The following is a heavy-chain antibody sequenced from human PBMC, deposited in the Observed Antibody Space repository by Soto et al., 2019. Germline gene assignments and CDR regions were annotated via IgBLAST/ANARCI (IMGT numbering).Heavy chain of an antibody. V-gene: IGHV3-30*18. CDR2: ITYDGSFQ. CDR1: GFNFDNYG. D-gene: IGHD1-7*01. J-gene: IGHJ4*02. Sequence: GGSLRLSCQASGFNFDNYGMHWVRQAPGKGLEWVAVITYDGSFQYYADSVKGRFTISRDNSKNTLSLHLNTLKPEDTAVYHCAKDRVGGTFYTPLAFWGQGTLVIVSS. CDR3: AKDRVGGTFYTPLAF.